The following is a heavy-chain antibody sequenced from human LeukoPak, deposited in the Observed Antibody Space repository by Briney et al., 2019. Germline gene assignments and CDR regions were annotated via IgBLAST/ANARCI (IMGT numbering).Heavy chain of an antibody. Sequence: ASVKVSCKASGYTFTSYDINWVRQATGQGREWMGWMNPNSGNTGYAQKFQGRVTITRNTSISTAYMELSSLRSEDTAVYYCARVRYGAGGAAFDIWGQGTMVTVSS. D-gene: IGHD3-10*01. V-gene: IGHV1-8*03. CDR2: MNPNSGNT. CDR3: ARVRYGAGGAAFDI. J-gene: IGHJ3*02. CDR1: GYTFTSYD.